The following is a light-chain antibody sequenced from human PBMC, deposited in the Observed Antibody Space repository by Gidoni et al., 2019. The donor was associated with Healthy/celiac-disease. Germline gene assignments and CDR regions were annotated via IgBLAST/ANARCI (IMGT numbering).Light chain of an antibody. CDR3: QQYYSTPPA. CDR1: QSVLYSSNNKNY. V-gene: IGKV4-1*01. Sequence: DIVMTQSPDSLPVSLGERATINCKSSQSVLYSSNNKNYLAWYQQKPEQHPKLLIYWASTRESGVPDRFSGSGSGTDFTLTISSLQAEDEAVYYCQQYYSTPPAFGQGTKLEIK. J-gene: IGKJ2*01. CDR2: WAS.